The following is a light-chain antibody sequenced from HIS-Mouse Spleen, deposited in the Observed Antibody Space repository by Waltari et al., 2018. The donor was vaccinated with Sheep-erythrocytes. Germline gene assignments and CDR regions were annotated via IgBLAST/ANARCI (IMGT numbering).Light chain of an antibody. CDR1: SSDVGGYTY. Sequence: QSALTQPPSVSGSPGQSVTISCTGTSSDVGGYTYVSWYQQPPGKAPNLMIYDVSKRPSGVPDRFSGSKSGNTASLTISGLQAEDEADYYCCSYAGSYNHVFATGTKVTVL. CDR3: CSYAGSYNHV. CDR2: DVS. V-gene: IGLV2-11*01. J-gene: IGLJ1*01.